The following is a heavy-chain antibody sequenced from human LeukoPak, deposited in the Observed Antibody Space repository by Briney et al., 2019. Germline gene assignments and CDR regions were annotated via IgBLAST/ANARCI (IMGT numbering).Heavy chain of an antibody. CDR1: GFTFSTYW. Sequence: GGSLRLSCAASGFTFSTYWMSWVRQAPGKGLEWVSVIYSGGSTYYADSVKGRFTISRDNSKNTLYLQMNSLRAEDTAVYYCARDLMITFGGVIVNPYWGQGTLVTVSS. J-gene: IGHJ4*02. D-gene: IGHD3-16*02. V-gene: IGHV3-66*01. CDR2: IYSGGST. CDR3: ARDLMITFGGVIVNPY.